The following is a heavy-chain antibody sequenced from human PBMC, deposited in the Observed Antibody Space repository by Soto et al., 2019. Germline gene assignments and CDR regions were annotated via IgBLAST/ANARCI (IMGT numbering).Heavy chain of an antibody. J-gene: IGHJ6*02. CDR2: IRSKANSNAT. D-gene: IGHD2-15*01. CDR3: TRPGYCSGGSCYLGGYYGMDV. Sequence: GGSLRLSCAASGFTFSGSAMHWVRQAPGKGLEWVGRIRSKANSNATADAASVKVRFTISSDDSKNTAYLKMNSLKNEDTAVSYCTRPGYCSGGSCYLGGYYGMDVWGQGTTVTVSS. V-gene: IGHV3-73*01. CDR1: GFTFSGSA.